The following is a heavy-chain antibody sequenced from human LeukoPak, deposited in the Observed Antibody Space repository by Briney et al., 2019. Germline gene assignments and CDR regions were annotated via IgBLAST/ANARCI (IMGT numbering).Heavy chain of an antibody. CDR2: INPDDKSA. Sequence: GGSLRLSCAVSGFTFRSYAMSWVRQAPGKGLVWVSRINPDDKSASYADSVKGRFTIARDDARKTLYLQMNSLRAEDTAVYYCLTIVETTFDAFDIWGQGTMVTVSS. V-gene: IGHV3-74*01. J-gene: IGHJ3*02. D-gene: IGHD2/OR15-2a*01. CDR1: GFTFRSYA. CDR3: LTIVETTFDAFDI.